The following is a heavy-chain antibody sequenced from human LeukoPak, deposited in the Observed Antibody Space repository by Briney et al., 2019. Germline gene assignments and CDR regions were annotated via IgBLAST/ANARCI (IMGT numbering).Heavy chain of an antibody. D-gene: IGHD2-8*02. J-gene: IGHJ4*02. CDR2: ISGRGEST. CDR3: AASLDLAVYGIDY. Sequence: GGSLRLSCAASGFTFSSYAVSWVRQSLGKGLKWVSGISGRGESTYYADSVKGRFTISRDYSKNTVYLQMNSLRAEDTALYYCAASLDLAVYGIDYWGQGTLVTVSP. CDR1: GFTFSSYA. V-gene: IGHV3-23*01.